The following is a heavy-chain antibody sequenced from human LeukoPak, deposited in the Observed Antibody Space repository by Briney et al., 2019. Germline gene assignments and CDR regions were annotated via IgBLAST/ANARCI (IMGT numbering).Heavy chain of an antibody. D-gene: IGHD3-22*01. Sequence: SETLSLTCVVSGGSISSYYWSWIRQPPGKGLEWIGYIYYSGSTNYNPSPKSRVTISVDTSKNQFSLKLSSVTAADTAVYYCARRQYYDSSGWVAFDIWGQGTMVTVSS. V-gene: IGHV4-59*08. CDR3: ARRQYYDSSGWVAFDI. J-gene: IGHJ3*02. CDR2: IYYSGST. CDR1: GGSISSYY.